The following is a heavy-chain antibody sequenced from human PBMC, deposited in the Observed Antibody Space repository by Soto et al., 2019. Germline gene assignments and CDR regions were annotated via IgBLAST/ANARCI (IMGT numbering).Heavy chain of an antibody. D-gene: IGHD1-7*01. V-gene: IGHV4-59*11. CDR1: GGSISGHY. CDR2: IFYRGGT. J-gene: IGHJ4*02. Sequence: SETLSLTCTVSGGSISGHYWSWIRQPPGKGLEWIGYIFYRGGTNYNPSLKSRVTISLDTSMNQFSLELRSVTAADTAVYYCARRYGTTFDYWGQGTLVTVSS. CDR3: ARRYGTTFDY.